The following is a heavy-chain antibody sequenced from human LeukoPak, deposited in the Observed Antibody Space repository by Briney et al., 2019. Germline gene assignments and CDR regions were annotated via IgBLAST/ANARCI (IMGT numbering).Heavy chain of an antibody. V-gene: IGHV4-31*03. CDR2: IYYRGRP. CDR1: GGSISSGGYY. J-gene: IGHJ3*02. Sequence: SQTLSLTCTVSGGSISSGGYYWSWIRQHPGKGLEWIGYIYYRGRPYYNPSLKSRVTLSVDTSKKQFSLKLSSVTAADTAVYYCPRDRSEYDSTAFDIWGQGTMVTVSS. D-gene: IGHD3-22*01. CDR3: PRDRSEYDSTAFDI.